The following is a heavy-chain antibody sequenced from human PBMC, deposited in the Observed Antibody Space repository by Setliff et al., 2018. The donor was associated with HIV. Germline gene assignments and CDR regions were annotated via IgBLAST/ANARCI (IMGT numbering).Heavy chain of an antibody. CDR1: GYSFTGYW. J-gene: IGHJ5*01. V-gene: IGHV5-51*01. D-gene: IGHD3-3*01. Sequence: PGESLKISCKGSGYSFTGYWIGWVRQMPGRGLEWMGIIYPGDSDTRYSPSFEGQVTMSADKSINTAYLQWNSLKASDTAMYYCARQPTDTSGYNNWFDSWGQGTLVTVSS. CDR3: ARQPTDTSGYNNWFDS. CDR2: IYPGDSDT.